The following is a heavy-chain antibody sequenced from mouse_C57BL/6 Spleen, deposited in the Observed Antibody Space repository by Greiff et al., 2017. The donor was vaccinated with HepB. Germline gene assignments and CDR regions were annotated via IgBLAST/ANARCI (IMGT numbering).Heavy chain of an antibody. Sequence: EVQLQQSGPELVKPGASVKMSCKASGYTFTDYNMHWVKQSHGKSLEWIGYINPNNGGTSYNQKFKGKATLTVTKSSSTAYMELRSLTSEDSAVYYCARRGYDGYYAGFAYWGQGTLVTVSA. CDR1: GYTFTDYN. CDR2: INPNNGGT. D-gene: IGHD2-3*01. V-gene: IGHV1-22*01. CDR3: ARRGYDGYYAGFAY. J-gene: IGHJ3*01.